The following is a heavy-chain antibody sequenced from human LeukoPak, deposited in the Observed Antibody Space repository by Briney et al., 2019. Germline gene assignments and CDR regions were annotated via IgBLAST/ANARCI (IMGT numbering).Heavy chain of an antibody. Sequence: PGGSLRLSCAASGFTFSSYSMNWVRQAPGKGLEWVSAISGSGGSTYYADSVKGRFTISRDNSKNTLYLQMNSLRAEDTAVYYCAKAPRRYSGSYYWGQGTLVTVSS. V-gene: IGHV3-23*01. J-gene: IGHJ4*02. CDR3: AKAPRRYSGSYY. CDR1: GFTFSSYS. CDR2: ISGSGGST. D-gene: IGHD1-26*01.